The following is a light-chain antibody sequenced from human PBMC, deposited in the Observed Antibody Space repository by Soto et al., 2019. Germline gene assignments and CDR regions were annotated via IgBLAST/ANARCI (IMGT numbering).Light chain of an antibody. J-gene: IGLJ1*01. CDR2: SNN. CDR1: SSNIGSNT. V-gene: IGLV1-44*01. CDR3: AAWDDSLNGLYV. Sequence: QSVLTQPPSASVTPGQRVTISCSGSSSNIGSNTVNWYQQLPGTAPKLLIYSNNQRPSGVPDRFSGSKSGTSASLAISGLQSEDEDDYYCAAWDDSLNGLYVFGTGTKVTVL.